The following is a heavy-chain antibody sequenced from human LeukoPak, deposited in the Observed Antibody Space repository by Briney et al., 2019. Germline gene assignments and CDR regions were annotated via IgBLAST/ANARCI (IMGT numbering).Heavy chain of an antibody. Sequence: KTPQTLSLTCAVYGGSFSGYYCSWIRQPPGKGLEWIGEINHSGSTNSNPSIKSRVTISVDTSKNQFSRKRSSVTAADTAVYYCARRHYYYYMDVWGKRATVTVSS. CDR3: ARRHYYYYMDV. V-gene: IGHV4-34*01. J-gene: IGHJ6*03. CDR2: INHSGST. CDR1: GGSFSGYY.